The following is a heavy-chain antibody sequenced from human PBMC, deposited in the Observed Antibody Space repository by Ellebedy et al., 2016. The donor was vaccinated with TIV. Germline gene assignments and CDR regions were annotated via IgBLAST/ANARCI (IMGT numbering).Heavy chain of an antibody. CDR2: INTNNGEP. D-gene: IGHD3-3*01. J-gene: IGHJ6*02. V-gene: IGHV7-4-1*02. Sequence: AASVQVSCKASGYTFTSHAMNWVRQAPGQGLEWMGWINTNNGEPTYAQGFTGRLVRPLDTSVSTSYLQISSLKPEDTAVYYCARTMGDFWSGPSYGMDVWGQGTTVTVSS. CDR1: GYTFTSHA. CDR3: ARTMGDFWSGPSYGMDV.